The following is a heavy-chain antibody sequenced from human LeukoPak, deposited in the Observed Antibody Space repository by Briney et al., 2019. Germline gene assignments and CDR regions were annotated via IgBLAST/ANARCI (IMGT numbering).Heavy chain of an antibody. D-gene: IGHD4-23*01. CDR3: ARGLHDYGGNSEGFDY. J-gene: IGHJ4*02. Sequence: ASVKVSCKVSGYTLTELSMRWVRQAPGKGLEWMGGLDPEDGETIYAQKFQGRVTMTEDTSTDTAYMELSSLRSEDTAVYYCARGLHDYGGNSEGFDYWGQGTLVTVSS. CDR2: LDPEDGET. V-gene: IGHV1-24*01. CDR1: GYTLTELS.